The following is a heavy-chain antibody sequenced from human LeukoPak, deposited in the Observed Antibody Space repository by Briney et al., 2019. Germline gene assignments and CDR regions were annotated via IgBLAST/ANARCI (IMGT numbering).Heavy chain of an antibody. D-gene: IGHD2/OR15-2a*01. V-gene: IGHV3-43*02. J-gene: IGHJ6*02. CDR2: IKADGGGT. CDR1: GFTIGPYA. CDR3: ATWAFYHNLDV. Sequence: GGSLRLSCAAPGFTIGPYAMYWVRQGPGRGLEWVSVIKADGGGTFYADSVRGRFTTSRDNSKNSLYLQMNSLTSEDTALYYCATWAFYHNLDVWGQGTTVIVSS.